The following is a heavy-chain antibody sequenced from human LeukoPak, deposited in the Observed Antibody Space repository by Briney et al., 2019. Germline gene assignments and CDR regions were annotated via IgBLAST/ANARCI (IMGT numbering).Heavy chain of an antibody. CDR1: GGSISSYF. CDR2: IYYSGST. CDR3: ARYSYSSGWAVDY. Sequence: PSETLSLTCTVSGGSISSYFWSWIRQPPGKGLQWIGYIYYSGSTIYNPSLKSRVTISVDTSKNQFSLKLSSVTAADTAVYYCARYSYSSGWAVDYWGQGTLVTVSS. D-gene: IGHD6-19*01. J-gene: IGHJ4*02. V-gene: IGHV4-59*12.